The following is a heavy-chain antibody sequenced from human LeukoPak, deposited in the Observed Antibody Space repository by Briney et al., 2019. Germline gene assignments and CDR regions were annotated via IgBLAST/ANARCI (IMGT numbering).Heavy chain of an antibody. CDR3: ARLADYDSSGYYSPNWFDP. J-gene: IGHJ5*02. D-gene: IGHD3-22*01. V-gene: IGHV5-51*01. CDR2: IYPGDSDT. Sequence: GESLKISCKGSGYSFTSYWIGWVRQMPGKGLEWMGIIYPGDSDTRYSPSFQGQVTISADKSISTAYLQWSSLKASDTAMYYCARLADYDSSGYYSPNWFDPWGQGTLVTVSS. CDR1: GYSFTSYW.